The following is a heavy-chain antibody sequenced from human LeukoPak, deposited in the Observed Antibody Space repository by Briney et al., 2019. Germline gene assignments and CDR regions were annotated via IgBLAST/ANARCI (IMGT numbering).Heavy chain of an antibody. CDR3: ARAGDYGDYFDY. V-gene: IGHV1-3*01. CDR1: GYTFTSYA. Sequence: ASVKVSCKASGYTFTSYAMHWVRQAPGQRLEWMGWINAGNGNTKYSQKFQGRVAITRDTSVSTAYMELSSLRSEDTAVYYCARAGDYGDYFDYWGQGTLVTVSS. J-gene: IGHJ4*02. D-gene: IGHD4-17*01. CDR2: INAGNGNT.